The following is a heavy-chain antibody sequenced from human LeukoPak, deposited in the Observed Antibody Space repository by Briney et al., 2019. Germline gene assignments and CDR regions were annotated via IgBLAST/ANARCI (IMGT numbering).Heavy chain of an antibody. J-gene: IGHJ4*02. Sequence: SQTLSLTCTVSGGSISSGSYYWSWIRQPAGKGLEWIGHIYTSGSTNYNPSLKSRVTISVDTSKNQFSLNLSSMTAADTAVYYCARDTLYSFRSGSYHTTYYFDYWGQGTLVTVSS. V-gene: IGHV4-61*09. D-gene: IGHD3-3*01. CDR1: GGSISSGSYY. CDR2: IYTSGST. CDR3: ARDTLYSFRSGSYHTTYYFDY.